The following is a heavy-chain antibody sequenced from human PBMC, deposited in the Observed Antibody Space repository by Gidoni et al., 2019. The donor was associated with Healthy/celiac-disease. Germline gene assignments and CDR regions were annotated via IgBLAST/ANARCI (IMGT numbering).Heavy chain of an antibody. CDR3: APRSSSTSPNWFDP. D-gene: IGHD6-6*01. CDR2: INHSGST. Sequence: QVQLQQWGAGLLKPSETLSLTCAVYGGSFSGYYWSWIRQPPGKGLEWIGEINHSGSTNYNPSLNIRVTISVDTSKNQFALKLSSVTAADTAVYYCAPRSSSTSPNWFDPWGQGTLVTVSS. J-gene: IGHJ5*02. V-gene: IGHV4-34*01. CDR1: GGSFSGYY.